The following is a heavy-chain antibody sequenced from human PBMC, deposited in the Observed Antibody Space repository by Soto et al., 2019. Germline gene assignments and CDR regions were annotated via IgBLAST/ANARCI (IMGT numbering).Heavy chain of an antibody. CDR1: GFTVSSNY. Sequence: EVQLVESGGGLVQPGGSLRLSCAASGFTVSSNYMSWVRQAPGKGLEWVSVIYSGGSAYYADSVKGRFTISRDNSKNTLYLQMNSLRDEETAVYYCARHGYSYGGGYFDYWGQGTLVTVSS. V-gene: IGHV3-66*04. CDR3: ARHGYSYGGGYFDY. CDR2: IYSGGSA. J-gene: IGHJ4*02. D-gene: IGHD5-18*01.